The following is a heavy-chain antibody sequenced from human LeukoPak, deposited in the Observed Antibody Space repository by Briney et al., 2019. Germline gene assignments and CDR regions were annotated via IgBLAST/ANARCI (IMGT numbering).Heavy chain of an antibody. J-gene: IGHJ5*02. Sequence: SETLSLTCAVYGGSFSGYYWSWIRQPLGKGLEWIGEINHSGSTNYNPSLKSRVTISVDTSKNQFSLKLSSVTAADTAVYYCARHTVRLWGAVAGTGPFDPWGQGTLVTVSS. CDR1: GGSFSGYY. CDR3: ARHTVRLWGAVAGTGPFDP. V-gene: IGHV4-34*01. CDR2: INHSGST. D-gene: IGHD6-19*01.